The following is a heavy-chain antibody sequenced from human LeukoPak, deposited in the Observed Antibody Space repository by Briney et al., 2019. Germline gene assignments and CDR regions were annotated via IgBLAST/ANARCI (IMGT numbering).Heavy chain of an antibody. V-gene: IGHV1-8*02. CDR3: ARTDGDLDY. J-gene: IGHJ4*02. Sequence: ASVKVSCKASGYTFTSYDINWVRQATGQGLEWMGWMSTKSGNTGNAQKFQGRVTMTRDTSISTAYMELSSLRSDDTAVYYCARTDGDLDYWGQGTLVTVSS. CDR1: GYTFTSYD. CDR2: MSTKSGNT. D-gene: IGHD4-17*01.